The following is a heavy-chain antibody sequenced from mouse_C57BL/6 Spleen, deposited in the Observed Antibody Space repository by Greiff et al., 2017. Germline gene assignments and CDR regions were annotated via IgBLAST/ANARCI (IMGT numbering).Heavy chain of an antibody. CDR1: GFTFSSYG. D-gene: IGHD2-4*01. J-gene: IGHJ3*01. CDR3: ARQGGVYYDYWFAC. Sequence: DVHLVESGGDLVKPGGSLKLSCAASGFTFSSYGMSWVRQTPDKRLEWVATLSSGGSYTYYPDSVKGRFPISRDNAKNTLDLQMSSMKSEDTAMYYCARQGGVYYDYWFACWGLGTLVTVSA. CDR2: LSSGGSYT. V-gene: IGHV5-6*01.